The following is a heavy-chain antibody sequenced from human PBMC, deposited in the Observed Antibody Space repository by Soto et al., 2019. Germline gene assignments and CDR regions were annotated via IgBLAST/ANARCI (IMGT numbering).Heavy chain of an antibody. CDR3: ARGGRSVVVAATRFDP. Sequence: GGSLRLSCAASGFTFSSYGMHWVRQAPGKGLEWVAVISYDGSNKYYADSVKGRFTISRDNSKNTLYLRMNSLRAEDTAVYYCARGGRSVVVAATRFDPWGQGTLVTVSS. CDR2: ISYDGSNK. D-gene: IGHD2-15*01. CDR1: GFTFSSYG. J-gene: IGHJ5*02. V-gene: IGHV3-30*03.